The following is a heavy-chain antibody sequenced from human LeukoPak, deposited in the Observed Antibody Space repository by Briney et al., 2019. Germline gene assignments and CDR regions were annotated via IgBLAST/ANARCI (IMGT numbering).Heavy chain of an antibody. Sequence: SVKVTCKASGGTFSSYAISWVRQAPGQGLEWMGGIIPIFGTANYAQKFQGRVTITADESTSTAYLELSSLRSEDTAVYYCARDRYYDSSGYYPRLDDYWGQGTLVTVSS. CDR1: GGTFSSYA. D-gene: IGHD3-22*01. CDR3: ARDRYYDSSGYYPRLDDY. J-gene: IGHJ4*02. V-gene: IGHV1-69*01. CDR2: IIPIFGTA.